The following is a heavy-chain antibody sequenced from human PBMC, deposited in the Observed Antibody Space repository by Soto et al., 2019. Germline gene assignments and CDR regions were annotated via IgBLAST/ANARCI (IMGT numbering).Heavy chain of an antibody. V-gene: IGHV2-5*02. J-gene: IGHJ4*02. CDR2: LYWDDDK. Sequence: QITLKESGPTLVKPTQTLTLTCTFSGFSLSTSGVGVGWIRQPPGKALEWLAFLYWDDDKRYSPSLKSRLTITKATSKTQVPLTMPNMDPVDTATYYCARTSVNWGSRGLVDYWGQGTLVTVAS. CDR3: ARTSVNWGSRGLVDY. CDR1: GFSLSTSGVG. D-gene: IGHD7-27*01.